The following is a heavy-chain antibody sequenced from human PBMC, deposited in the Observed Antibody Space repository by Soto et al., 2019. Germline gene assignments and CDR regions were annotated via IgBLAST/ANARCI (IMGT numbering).Heavy chain of an antibody. CDR2: ISHGGSGT. V-gene: IGHV4-34*01. J-gene: IGHJ4*02. D-gene: IGHD2-15*01. CDR1: GGSFSGNY. Sequence: QVQLQQWGAGLLKPSETLSLTCTVYGGSFSGNYWSWIRQPPGMGLEWIGEISHGGSGTNYNPSLKSRGTISVDTSKNQFSLKLSSVTAADTAMYYCARGHLPGGNTFYYDYWGQGTLVTVSS. CDR3: ARGHLPGGNTFYYDY.